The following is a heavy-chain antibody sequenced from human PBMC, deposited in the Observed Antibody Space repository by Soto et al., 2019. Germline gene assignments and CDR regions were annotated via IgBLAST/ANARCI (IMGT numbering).Heavy chain of an antibody. D-gene: IGHD3-16*01. CDR3: AREDTEFGLSIDY. CDR2: IYHSGST. Sequence: SETLSLTCAVSGGSISSGGYSWSWIRQPPGKGLEWIGYIYHSGSTYYNPSLKSRVTISVDRSKNQFSLKLSSVTAADTAVYYCAREDTEFGLSIDYWGQGTLVTVSS. J-gene: IGHJ4*02. V-gene: IGHV4-30-2*01. CDR1: GGSISSGGYS.